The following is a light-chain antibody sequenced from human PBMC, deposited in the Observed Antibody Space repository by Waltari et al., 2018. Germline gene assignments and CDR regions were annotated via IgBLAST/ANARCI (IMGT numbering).Light chain of an antibody. CDR3: QQYNVWPPST. V-gene: IGKV3-15*01. J-gene: IGKJ2*02. Sequence: EIVMTQSPATLSVSPAITATFSCRASQYVSNNLAWYQHKPGQAPRLLISGASTRASGVPARFSGSGSGTEFTLTISSLQSEDSAVYYCQQYNVWPPSTFGQGTKLEIK. CDR2: GAS. CDR1: QYVSNN.